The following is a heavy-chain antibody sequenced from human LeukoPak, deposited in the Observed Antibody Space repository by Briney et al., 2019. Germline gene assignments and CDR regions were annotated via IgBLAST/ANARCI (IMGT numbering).Heavy chain of an antibody. Sequence: SETLSLTCTVSGGSISSSSYYWGWIRQPPGKGLEWIGSIYYSGSTNYNPSLKSRVTISVDTSKNQFSLKLSSVTAADTAVYYCARDRPSGSSFLDAFDIWGQGTMVTVSS. D-gene: IGHD1-26*01. J-gene: IGHJ3*02. CDR2: IYYSGST. V-gene: IGHV4-39*07. CDR1: GGSISSSSYY. CDR3: ARDRPSGSSFLDAFDI.